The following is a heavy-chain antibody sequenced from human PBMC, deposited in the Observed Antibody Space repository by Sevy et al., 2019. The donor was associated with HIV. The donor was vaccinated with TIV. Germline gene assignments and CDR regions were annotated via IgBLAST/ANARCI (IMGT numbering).Heavy chain of an antibody. V-gene: IGHV3-7*01. CDR1: RFTFKTYW. CDR2: IKEDGSAK. Sequence: GGSLTLSCAASRFTFKTYWMSWVRQAPGKGLEWVGNIKEDGSAKYYADSVRGRFTISRDNAKNSRYLQMSSLRVEDTAVYYCARDAPGYGGYSYWGQGTLVTVSS. J-gene: IGHJ4*01. CDR3: ARDAPGYGGYSY. D-gene: IGHD1-26*01.